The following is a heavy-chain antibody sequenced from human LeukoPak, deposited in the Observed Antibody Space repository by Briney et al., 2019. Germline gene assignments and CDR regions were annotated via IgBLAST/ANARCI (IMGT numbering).Heavy chain of an antibody. Sequence: PGRSLRLSCAASGFTFSSYAMHWVRQAPGKGLEWVAVISYDGSNKYYADSVKGRFTISRDNSKNTLYLQMNSLRAEDTAVYYCARDGYRSGSIWGQGTLVTVSS. CDR1: GFTFSSYA. CDR3: ARDGYRSGSI. D-gene: IGHD1-26*01. CDR2: ISYDGSNK. V-gene: IGHV3-30-3*01. J-gene: IGHJ4*02.